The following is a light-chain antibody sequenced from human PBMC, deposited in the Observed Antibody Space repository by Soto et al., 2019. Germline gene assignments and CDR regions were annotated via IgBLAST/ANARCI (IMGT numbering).Light chain of an antibody. J-gene: IGKJ3*01. V-gene: IGKV1-39*01. CDR3: QQSSSTPT. CDR1: QSISSY. CDR2: TAS. Sequence: DIQMTQSPSSLSASVGDRVTITCRASQSISSYLNWYQQKPGKAPKLLIYTASNLQSGVPSRFSGSGSGTDFTLTISSLQPEDFATYSCQQSSSTPTFGPGTKVDMK.